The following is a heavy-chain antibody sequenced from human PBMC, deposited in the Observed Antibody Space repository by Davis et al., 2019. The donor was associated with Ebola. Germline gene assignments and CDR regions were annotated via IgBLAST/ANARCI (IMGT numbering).Heavy chain of an antibody. CDR3: ARGVTEYYYGSGSYSISGDYFDY. Sequence: ESLKISCAASGFTFNKYEMNWVRQAPGKGLEWIGEINHSGSTNYNPSLKSRVTISVDTSKNQFSLKLSSVTAADTAVYYCARGVTEYYYGSGSYSISGDYFDYWGQGTLVTVSS. CDR2: INHSGST. D-gene: IGHD3-10*01. J-gene: IGHJ4*02. CDR1: GFTFNKYE. V-gene: IGHV4-34*01.